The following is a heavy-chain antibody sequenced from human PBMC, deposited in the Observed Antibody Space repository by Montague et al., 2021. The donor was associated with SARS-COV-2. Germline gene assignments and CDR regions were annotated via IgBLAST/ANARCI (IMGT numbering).Heavy chain of an antibody. CDR2: TNYRSKWTS. CDR3: VRDTGSAQAGFDA. CDR1: GDSVWSNTAA. J-gene: IGHJ6*02. V-gene: IGHV6-1*01. Sequence: CAISGDSVWSNTAAWNWIRQSPSGGLEWLGRTNYRSKWTSDYATSVEGRISIDPDTSKNQFFLHLRSVTPEDTGVYYCVRDTGSAQAGFDAWGQGTTVTVSS. D-gene: IGHD4-17*01.